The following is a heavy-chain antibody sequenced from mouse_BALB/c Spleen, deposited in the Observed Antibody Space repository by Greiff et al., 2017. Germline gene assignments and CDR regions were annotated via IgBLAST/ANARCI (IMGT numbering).Heavy chain of an antibody. CDR2: ISYDGSN. CDR1: GYSITSGYY. J-gene: IGHJ2*01. Sequence: ESGPGLVKPSQSLSLTCSVTGYSITSGYYWNWIRQFPGNKLEWMGYISYDGSNNYNPSLKNRISITRDTSKNQFFLKLNSVTTEDTATYYCARDSIYYDYDEGVDYWGQGTTLTVSS. D-gene: IGHD2-4*01. V-gene: IGHV3-6*02. CDR3: ARDSIYYDYDEGVDY.